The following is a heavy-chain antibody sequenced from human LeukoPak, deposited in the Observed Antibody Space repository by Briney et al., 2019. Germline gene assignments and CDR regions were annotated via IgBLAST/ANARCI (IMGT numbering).Heavy chain of an antibody. Sequence: GGSLRLSCTVSGFTVSSNSMSWVRQAPGKGLEWVSFIYSDNTHYSDSVKGRFTISRDNSKNTLYLQMNSLRAEDTAVYYCAKAGGRYPDYYMDVWGKGTTVTIPS. V-gene: IGHV3-66*03. CDR3: AKAGGRYPDYYMDV. CDR1: GFTVSSNS. D-gene: IGHD6-19*01. J-gene: IGHJ6*03. CDR2: IYSDNT.